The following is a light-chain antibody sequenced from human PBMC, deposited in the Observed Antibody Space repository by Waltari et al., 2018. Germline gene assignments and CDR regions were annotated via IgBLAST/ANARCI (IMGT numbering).Light chain of an antibody. CDR2: GAS. CDR3: HQYYNTPFT. Sequence: DIVMTQSPDSLAVSLGERATINCKSSQSVLYSPNNKNSLSWYQQQPGQPPKLLISGASTRESGVPDRCSGSGSATDFTLTISSLQAEDVAVYYCHQYYNTPFTFGPGTKVDIK. V-gene: IGKV4-1*01. CDR1: QSVLYSPNNKNS. J-gene: IGKJ3*01.